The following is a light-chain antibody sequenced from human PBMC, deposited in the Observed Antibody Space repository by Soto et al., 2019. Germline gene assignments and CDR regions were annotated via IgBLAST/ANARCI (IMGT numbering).Light chain of an antibody. V-gene: IGKV1-9*01. CDR1: QDINTY. CDR2: PAS. CDR3: QHLRAYPFS. J-gene: IGKJ2*03. Sequence: DIQLTQSPSFLSASVGDRVTVSCRASQDINTYLAWFQQKPGKVPQLLVYPASTLQDGVPSRFSGRGSGTEFTLTINNLQPEDSATYYCQHLRAYPFSFGQGTKLDVK.